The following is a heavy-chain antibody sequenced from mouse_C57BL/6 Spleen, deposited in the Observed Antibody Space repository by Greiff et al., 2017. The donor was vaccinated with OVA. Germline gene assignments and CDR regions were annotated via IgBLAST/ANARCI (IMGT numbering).Heavy chain of an antibody. CDR1: GYTFTDYE. CDR2: IDPETGGT. J-gene: IGHJ1*03. CDR3: TRSTAWYFDV. V-gene: IGHV1-15*01. D-gene: IGHD1-2*01. Sequence: QVQLQQSGAELVRPGASVTLSCKASGYTFTDYEMHWVKQTPVHGLEWIGAIDPETGGTAYNQKFKGKAILTADKSSSTAYMELRSLTSEDSAVYYCTRSTAWYFDVWGTGTTVTVSS.